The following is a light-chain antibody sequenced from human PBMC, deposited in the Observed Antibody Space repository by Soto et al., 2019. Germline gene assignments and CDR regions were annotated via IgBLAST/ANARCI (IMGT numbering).Light chain of an antibody. V-gene: IGKV3-11*01. CDR1: SKVYRF. Sequence: ENLFTQVSTTLFLSSRGRTNLSRRAHSKVYRFFAWYQQKPGRAPRPLIYDASSRATGIPARFIGSGSGTDFTLTISSLEPEDFAVYYCQQRSNWPITFGQGTRLEIK. J-gene: IGKJ5*01. CDR3: QQRSNWPIT. CDR2: DAS.